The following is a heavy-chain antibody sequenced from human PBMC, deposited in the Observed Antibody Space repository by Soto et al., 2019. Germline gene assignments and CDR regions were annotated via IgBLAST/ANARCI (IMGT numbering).Heavy chain of an antibody. CDR1: GYTFTSYY. V-gene: IGHV1-46*03. Sequence: ASVKVSCKASGYTFTSYYMHWVRQAPGQGLEWMGIINPSGGSTSYAQKFQGRVTMTRDTSTSTVYMELSSLRSENTAVYYCAREIAAPDAFDIWGQGTMVTVSS. D-gene: IGHD6-6*01. CDR2: INPSGGST. J-gene: IGHJ3*02. CDR3: AREIAAPDAFDI.